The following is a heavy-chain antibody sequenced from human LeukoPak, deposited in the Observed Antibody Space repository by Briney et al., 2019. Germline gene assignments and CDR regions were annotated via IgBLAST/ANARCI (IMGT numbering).Heavy chain of an antibody. V-gene: IGHV3-21*01. D-gene: IGHD6-13*01. CDR2: ISSSSSYI. Sequence: GGSLRLSCASSGFTFSSYSMNWVRQAPGKGLEWVSSISSSSSYIYYADSVKGRFTISRDNAKNSLYLQMSSLRAEDTAVYYCARDKAAAGIPNDYWGQGTLVTVSS. CDR1: GFTFSSYS. J-gene: IGHJ4*02. CDR3: ARDKAAAGIPNDY.